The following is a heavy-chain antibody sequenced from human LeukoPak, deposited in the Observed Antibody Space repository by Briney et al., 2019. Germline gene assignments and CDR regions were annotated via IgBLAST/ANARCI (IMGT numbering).Heavy chain of an antibody. J-gene: IGHJ4*02. CDR3: AREQTVTTLSEFVY. V-gene: IGHV1-69*13. CDR2: IIPIFGTA. D-gene: IGHD4-17*01. Sequence: GASVKVSCKASGGTFSSYAISWVRQAPGQGLEWMGGIIPIFGTANYAQKFQGRVTITADESTSTAYMELSSLRSEDTAVYYCAREQTVTTLSEFVYWGQGTLVTVSS. CDR1: GGTFSSYA.